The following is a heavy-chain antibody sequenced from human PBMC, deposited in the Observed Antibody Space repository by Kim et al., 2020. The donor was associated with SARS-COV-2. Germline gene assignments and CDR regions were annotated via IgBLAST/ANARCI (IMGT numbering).Heavy chain of an antibody. Sequence: GGSLRLSCAASGFTFSSYSMNWVRQAPGKGLEWVSPISSSSSYIYYADSVRGRFTISRDNPKNSLYLQMNSMRAEDPAVYYCASDSYSHPTNFDYWGQGTPVTVSS. CDR1: GFTFSSYS. V-gene: IGHV3-21*01. CDR2: ISSSSSYI. CDR3: ASDSYSHPTNFDY. J-gene: IGHJ4*02. D-gene: IGHD1-26*01.